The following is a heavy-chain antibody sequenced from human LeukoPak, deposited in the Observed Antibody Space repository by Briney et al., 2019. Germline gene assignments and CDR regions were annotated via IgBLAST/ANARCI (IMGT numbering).Heavy chain of an antibody. J-gene: IGHJ6*03. CDR1: GFTVSSNY. V-gene: IGHV3-53*01. D-gene: IGHD3-22*01. CDR2: IYSGGST. Sequence: QPGGSLRLSCAASGFTVSSNYMSWVRQAPGKGLEWVSVIYSGGSTYYADSVKGRFTISRDNSKNTLYLQMNSLRAEDTAVYYCARLYDSSGYYDRRYYYCYYMDVWGKGTTVTVSS. CDR3: ARLYDSSGYYDRRYYYCYYMDV.